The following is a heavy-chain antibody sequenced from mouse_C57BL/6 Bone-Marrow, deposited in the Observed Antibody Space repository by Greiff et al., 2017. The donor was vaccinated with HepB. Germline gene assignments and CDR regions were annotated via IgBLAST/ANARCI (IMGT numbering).Heavy chain of an antibody. CDR2: INPYNGGT. V-gene: IGHV1-19*01. Sequence: EVQLQQSGPVLVKPGASVKMSCKGSGYTFTDYYMNWVKQSHGKSLEWIGVINPYNGGTSYNQKFKGKATLTVDKSSSTAYMELNSLTSEDSAVYYCARATTVVANPAWFAYWGQGTLVTVSA. CDR3: ARATTVVANPAWFAY. D-gene: IGHD1-1*01. J-gene: IGHJ3*01. CDR1: GYTFTDYY.